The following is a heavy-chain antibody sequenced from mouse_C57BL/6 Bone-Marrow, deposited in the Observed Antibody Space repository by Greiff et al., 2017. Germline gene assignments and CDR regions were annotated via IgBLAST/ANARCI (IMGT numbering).Heavy chain of an antibody. J-gene: IGHJ2*01. CDR1: GYTFTSYW. V-gene: IGHV1-69*01. CDR2: IDPSDSYT. Sequence: QVQLQQPGTELVKPGASVKLSCKASGYTFTSYWMHWVKQRPGQGLEWIGEIDPSDSYTNYNQKFKGKSTLTVDKSSSTAYMQLSSLTSEDSAVYCCARGNCRFDYWGQGTTLTVSS. D-gene: IGHD4-1*01. CDR3: ARGNCRFDY.